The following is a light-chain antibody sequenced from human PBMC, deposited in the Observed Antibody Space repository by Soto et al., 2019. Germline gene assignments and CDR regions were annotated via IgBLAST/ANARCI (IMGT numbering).Light chain of an antibody. CDR2: DVS. J-gene: IGKJ2*01. V-gene: IGKV1-5*01. Sequence: DLQMTQSPSTLAASVGDTVTLTCRSSSKWLAWYQKKPGKAPKLLIYDVSNLERGVPPRFSGSTSGAESTLTITGLQPDVLGTYYCQHTTDFTFGQGTKVEIK. CDR3: QHTTDFT. CDR1: SSSKW.